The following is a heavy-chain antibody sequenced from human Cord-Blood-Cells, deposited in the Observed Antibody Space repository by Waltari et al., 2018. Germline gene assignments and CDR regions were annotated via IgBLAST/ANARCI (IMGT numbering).Heavy chain of an antibody. V-gene: IGHV5-51*01. CDR1: GYSFTSYR. J-gene: IGHJ4*02. D-gene: IGHD1-26*01. CDR2: IYPGDSDT. CDR3: ARHAMSYSGSYYALDY. Sequence: EVQLVQSGAEVKKPGESLKTSCKRSGYSFTSYRTGWVRQTPGKGLEWMGIIYPGDSDTRYSPSFQGQVTISADKSISTAYLQWSSLKASDTAMYYCARHAMSYSGSYYALDYWGQGTLVTVSS.